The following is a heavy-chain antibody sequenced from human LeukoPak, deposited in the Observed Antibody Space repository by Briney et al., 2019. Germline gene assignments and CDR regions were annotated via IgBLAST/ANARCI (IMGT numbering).Heavy chain of an antibody. J-gene: IGHJ5*02. CDR3: ARDVSGGTMDP. D-gene: IGHD1-7*01. V-gene: IGHV3-30*04. CDR2: ILYDGSNK. Sequence: TGGSLRLSCAASGFTFSIYTMHWVRQAPSKGLEWVALILYDGSNKYYADSVKGRFTISRDNSKNTLYLQMNSLRPEDTAVYYCARDVSGGTMDPWGQGTLVTVSS. CDR1: GFTFSIYT.